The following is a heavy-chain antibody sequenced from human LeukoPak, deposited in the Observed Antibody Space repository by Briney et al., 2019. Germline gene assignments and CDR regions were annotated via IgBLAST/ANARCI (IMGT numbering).Heavy chain of an antibody. CDR3: AREGAYFGDH. D-gene: IGHD2/OR15-2a*01. CDR1: GFTFTTYS. J-gene: IGHJ4*02. CDR2: ISSSSSYI. Sequence: PGGSLRLSGAATGFTFTTYSMNWVRQAPGKGLDPVSYISSSSSYIYYVDSLRGRFPISRDNANNSLYLQMNSLRAEHTAVYYCAREGAYFGDHWGQGTLVTVSS. V-gene: IGHV3-21*01.